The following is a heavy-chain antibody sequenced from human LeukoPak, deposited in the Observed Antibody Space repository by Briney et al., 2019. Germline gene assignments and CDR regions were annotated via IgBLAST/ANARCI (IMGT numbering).Heavy chain of an antibody. V-gene: IGHV3-11*01. CDR3: ARSHEWLVLWGDYFDY. D-gene: IGHD6-19*01. CDR2: ISSSGSTI. CDR1: GFTFSYYY. J-gene: IGHJ4*02. Sequence: PGGSLRLSCAASGFTFSYYYMSWIRQAPGKGLEWVSYISSSGSTIYYADSVKGRFTISRDNAKNSLYLQMNSLRAEDTAVYYCARSHEWLVLWGDYFDYWGQGTLVTVSS.